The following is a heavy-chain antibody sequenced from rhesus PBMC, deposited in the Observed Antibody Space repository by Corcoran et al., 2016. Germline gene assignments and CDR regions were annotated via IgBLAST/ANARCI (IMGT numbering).Heavy chain of an antibody. CDR2: IYGSGGGT. D-gene: IGHD3-16*01. V-gene: IGHV4-106*01. CDR3: ASRGGYYSGSYRFDY. Sequence: QVQLQESGPGLVKPSETLSLTCAVSGGSISDDYYWSWIRQPPGKGLEWIGYIYGSGGGTNYNPSLKNRVTISIDTSKNLFSLKLGSVTAADTAVYYCASRGGYYSGSYRFDYWGQGVLVTVSS. J-gene: IGHJ4*01. CDR1: GGSISDDYY.